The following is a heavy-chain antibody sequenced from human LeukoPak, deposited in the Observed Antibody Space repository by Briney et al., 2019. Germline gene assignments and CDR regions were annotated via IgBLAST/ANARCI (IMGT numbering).Heavy chain of an antibody. CDR2: INQDGSEK. V-gene: IGHV3-7*01. D-gene: IGHD5-18*01. CDR3: ARKGYTYGSWDY. J-gene: IGHJ4*02. CDR1: GFTFSNYW. Sequence: GGSLRLSCAASGFTFSNYWMSWVRQAPGKGLEWVANINQDGSEKYYVDSVKGRFTISRDNAKNSLYLQMNSLSAEDTAVYYCARKGYTYGSWDYWGQGTLVTVSS.